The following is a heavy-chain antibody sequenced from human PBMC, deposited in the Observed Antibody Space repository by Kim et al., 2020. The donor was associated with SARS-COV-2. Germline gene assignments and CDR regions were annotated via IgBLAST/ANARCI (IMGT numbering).Heavy chain of an antibody. Sequence: GGSLRLSCAASGFTFSSYSMNWVRQAPGKGLEWVSYISSSSSTIYYADSVKGRFTISRDNAKNSLYLQMNSLRAEDTAVYYCARDPTRNYDILTAKRYYYYGMDVWGQGTTVTVSS. V-gene: IGHV3-48*04. CDR3: ARDPTRNYDILTAKRYYYYGMDV. J-gene: IGHJ6*02. D-gene: IGHD3-9*01. CDR2: ISSSSSTI. CDR1: GFTFSSYS.